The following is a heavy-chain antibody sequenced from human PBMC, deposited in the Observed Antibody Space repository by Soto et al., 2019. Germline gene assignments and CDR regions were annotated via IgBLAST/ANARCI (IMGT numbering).Heavy chain of an antibody. CDR1: GFTFSSYS. CDR2: ISSSSSYI. J-gene: IGHJ6*02. Sequence: GGSLRLSCAASGFTFSSYSMNWVRQAPGKGLEWVSSISSSSSYIYYADSVKGRFTISRDNAKNSLYLQMNSLRAEDTAVYYCAREQLERDSWGMDVWGQGTTVTVSS. D-gene: IGHD1-1*01. V-gene: IGHV3-21*01. CDR3: AREQLERDSWGMDV.